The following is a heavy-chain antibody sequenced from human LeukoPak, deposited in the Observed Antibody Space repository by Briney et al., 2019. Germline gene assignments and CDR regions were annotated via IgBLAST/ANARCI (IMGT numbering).Heavy chain of an antibody. Sequence: GASVKVSCKASGYTFTGYYMHWVRQAPGQGVEWMGRINPNSGGTNYAQKFQGRVTKTRDTSISTAYMELSRLRYDDTAVYYCARAPRIAAAPSNNWFDPWGQGTLVTVSS. CDR3: ARAPRIAAAPSNNWFDP. J-gene: IGHJ5*02. V-gene: IGHV1-2*06. CDR1: GYTFTGYY. CDR2: INPNSGGT. D-gene: IGHD6-13*01.